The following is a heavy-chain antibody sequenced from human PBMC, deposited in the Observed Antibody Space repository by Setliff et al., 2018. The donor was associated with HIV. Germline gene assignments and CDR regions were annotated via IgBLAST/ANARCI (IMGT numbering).Heavy chain of an antibody. D-gene: IGHD1-7*01. CDR1: GGSFSNSHYF. Sequence: TSETLSLTCNVSGGSFSNSHYFWGWIRQPPGKGLEWIGSISYSGSTYYNPSLKSRVTMSVDTSKNQFSLKLSSVTAADTAVYYCARHRQGLTGSTPGYYMDVWGKGTTVTVSS. CDR2: ISYSGST. J-gene: IGHJ6*03. CDR3: ARHRQGLTGSTPGYYMDV. V-gene: IGHV4-39*01.